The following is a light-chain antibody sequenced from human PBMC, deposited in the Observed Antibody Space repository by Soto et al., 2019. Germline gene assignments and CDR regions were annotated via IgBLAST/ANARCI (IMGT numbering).Light chain of an antibody. CDR1: ESVSTY. Sequence: LPQDPAILSASSRERANLSCRATESVSTYSACYQQTPGRPPMLLIDDASKGATGIPALFGGGGAGIGFTPTVRALELEGSADFSCHHRNYGPVSFGEGTRLEIK. V-gene: IGKV3-11*01. J-gene: IGKJ5*01. CDR2: DAS. CDR3: HHRNYGPVS.